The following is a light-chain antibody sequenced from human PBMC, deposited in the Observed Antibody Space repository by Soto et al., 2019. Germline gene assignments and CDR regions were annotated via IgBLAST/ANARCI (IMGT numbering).Light chain of an antibody. V-gene: IGKV1-5*01. Sequence: DIQMTQSPSTLSASVGDRVTITCRASQNINSWLAWYQQKPGKAPNLLIYDASTLESGVPSRFSGSGSGTEFTLTISSLQPEDFATYYCQQYSTYTPRTFGQGTKVEIK. CDR2: DAS. CDR1: QNINSW. J-gene: IGKJ1*01. CDR3: QQYSTYTPRT.